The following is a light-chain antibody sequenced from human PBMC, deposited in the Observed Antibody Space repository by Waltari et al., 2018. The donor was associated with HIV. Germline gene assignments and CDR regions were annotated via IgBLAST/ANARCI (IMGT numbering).Light chain of an antibody. CDR2: SNN. CDR3: SVWDDSLSVQV. J-gene: IGLJ3*02. CDR1: NSNIGKHG. V-gene: IGLV1-47*01. Sequence: QSVLIQSPSMSGTPGQSITISCSGRNSNIGKHGVYCHPQFPGTAPTVLIYSNNRRPSGVPDRFSGSKSGTSASLAISGLRSEGEADYYCSVWDDSLSVQVFGGGTKLTVL.